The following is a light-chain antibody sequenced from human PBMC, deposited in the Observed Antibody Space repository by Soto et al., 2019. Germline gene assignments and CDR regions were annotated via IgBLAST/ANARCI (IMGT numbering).Light chain of an antibody. V-gene: IGKV1-5*03. J-gene: IGKJ1*01. CDR3: QHYNSYSEA. CDR1: QTISSC. CDR2: KAS. Sequence: DVQMPQSPSAPSGSVGDRFTISCRASQTISSCLAWYQQKPGKAPELLIYKASTLKSGAPSRFRRSGSGTEFTLTTSSLQPDDFATYYCQHYNSYSEAVGQGTKVDI.